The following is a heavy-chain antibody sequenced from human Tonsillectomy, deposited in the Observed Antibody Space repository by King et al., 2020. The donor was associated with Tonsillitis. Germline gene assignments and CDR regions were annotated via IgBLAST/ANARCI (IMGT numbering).Heavy chain of an antibody. CDR2: VSYDENDK. J-gene: IGHJ4*02. CDR3: ARDPAVRYPLDY. CDR1: GFTFTDCG. V-gene: IGHV3-30*03. Sequence: QLVQSGGGVVQPGRSLRLSCAASGFTFTDCGIHWVRQAPGKGLEWVAVVSYDENDKYYADSVKGRFTISRDNSRSTVFLQMNSLRPEDTAVYYCARDPAVRYPLDYWGQGTLVTFSS. D-gene: IGHD3-16*02.